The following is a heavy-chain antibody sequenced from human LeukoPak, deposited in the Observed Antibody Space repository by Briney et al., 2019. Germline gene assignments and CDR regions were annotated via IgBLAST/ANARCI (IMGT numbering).Heavy chain of an antibody. J-gene: IGHJ4*02. V-gene: IGHV4-59*01. CDR3: ARGTYYYDSSGYLLDY. D-gene: IGHD3-22*01. CDR1: GGSISSYY. Sequence: PSETLSLTCTVSGGSISSYYWSWIRQPPGKGLEWIGYIYYSGSTNYNPSLKSRVTISVDTSKNQFSLKLSSVAAADTAVYYCARGTYYYDSSGYLLDYWGQGTLVTVSS. CDR2: IYYSGST.